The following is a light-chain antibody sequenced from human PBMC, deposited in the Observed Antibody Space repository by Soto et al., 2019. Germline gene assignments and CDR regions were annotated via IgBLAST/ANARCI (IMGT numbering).Light chain of an antibody. CDR1: QSVSSY. Sequence: EIVLTQSPATLSLSPGERATLSCRASQSVSSYLAWYQQNPGQAPRLLIYDASNRATGIPARFSGSGSGTDFPLPISSLEPEDFAVYYCQQRSNWPLTFGPGTKVDIK. V-gene: IGKV3-11*01. J-gene: IGKJ3*01. CDR3: QQRSNWPLT. CDR2: DAS.